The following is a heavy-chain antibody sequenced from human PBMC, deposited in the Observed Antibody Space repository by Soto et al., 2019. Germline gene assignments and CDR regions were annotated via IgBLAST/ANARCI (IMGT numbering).Heavy chain of an antibody. Sequence: QLQLQESGPGLVKPSETLSLTCTVSGGSISSSSYYWGWIRQPPGKGLEWIGSIYYSGSTYYNPSLKSRVTISVDTSKNQFSLKLSSVTAADTAVYYCARQGAAGPNGYWGQGTLVPVSS. V-gene: IGHV4-39*01. J-gene: IGHJ4*02. CDR2: IYYSGST. CDR1: GGSISSSSYY. D-gene: IGHD6-13*01. CDR3: ARQGAAGPNGY.